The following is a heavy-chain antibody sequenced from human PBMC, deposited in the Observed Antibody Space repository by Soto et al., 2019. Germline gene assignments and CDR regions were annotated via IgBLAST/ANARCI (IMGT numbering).Heavy chain of an antibody. CDR2: ISGSGGST. V-gene: IGHV3-23*01. CDR1: GFTFSSYA. D-gene: IGHD4-4*01. J-gene: IGHJ6*03. Sequence: GGSLRLSCAASGFTFSSYAMSWVRQAPGKGLEWVSAISGSGGSTYYADSVKGRFTISRDNSKNTLYLQMNSLRAEDTAVYYCAKEGGGLTTVTTGEVYYYYYMDVWGKGTTVTVSS. CDR3: AKEGGGLTTVTTGEVYYYYYMDV.